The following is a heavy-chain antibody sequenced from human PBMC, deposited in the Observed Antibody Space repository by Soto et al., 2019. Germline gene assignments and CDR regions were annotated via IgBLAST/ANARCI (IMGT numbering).Heavy chain of an antibody. V-gene: IGHV5-51*01. CDR1: GYSFTSYW. J-gene: IGHJ5*02. CDR3: ARLGRVDTAMVLFPRGFDP. CDR2: IYPGDSDT. Sequence: GESLKISCKGSGYSFTSYWIGWVRQMPGKGLEWMGIIYPGDSDTRYSPSFQGQVTISADKSISTAYLQWSSLKASDTAMYYCARLGRVDTAMVLFPRGFDPWGQGTLVTVSS. D-gene: IGHD5-18*01.